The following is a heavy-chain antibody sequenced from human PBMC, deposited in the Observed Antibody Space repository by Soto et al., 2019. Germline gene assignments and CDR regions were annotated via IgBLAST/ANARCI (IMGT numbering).Heavy chain of an antibody. D-gene: IGHD5-18*01. CDR1: GSSISSGNYY. J-gene: IGHJ4*02. CDR2: IYYSGNT. Sequence: SETLSLTCSVSGSSISSGNYYWGWNRPTTGKGLEWIGSIYYSGNTYYNPSLKSRLTLSVDTSKSQFSLPLISVPAAGSAMYFCERQIRYTYGYFPRYIDQWGQGTRVTVSS. V-gene: IGHV4-39*01. CDR3: ERQIRYTYGYFPRYIDQ.